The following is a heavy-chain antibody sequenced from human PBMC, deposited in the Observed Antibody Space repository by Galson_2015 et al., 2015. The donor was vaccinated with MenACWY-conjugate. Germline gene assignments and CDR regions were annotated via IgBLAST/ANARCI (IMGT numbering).Heavy chain of an antibody. V-gene: IGHV3-15*01. J-gene: IGHJ5*02. CDR3: TRDRDVGGRRWWFDL. CDR1: GITFSNVR. D-gene: IGHD3-16*01. Sequence: SLRLSCAASGITFSNVRMSWVRQAPGKGLEWVARIKCRTDGGTTDYATPVKGRFTILRDDSAQTLNLQMNSLKIEDTAMYFCTRDRDVGGRRWWFDLWGQGTLVTVSS. CDR2: IKCRTDGGTT.